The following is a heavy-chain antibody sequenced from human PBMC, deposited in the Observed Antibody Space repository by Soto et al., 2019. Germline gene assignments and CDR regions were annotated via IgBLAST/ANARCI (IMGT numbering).Heavy chain of an antibody. V-gene: IGHV1-18*01. CDR3: ARAGQYYDSSGYAN. J-gene: IGHJ4*02. CDR2: ISAYNGNT. D-gene: IGHD3-22*01. CDR1: GYTFTSYG. Sequence: QVQMVQSGTEVKKPGASVKVSCKASGYTFTSYGLSWVRQAPGQGLEWMGWISAYNGNTNYDQKLQDRVTMTTDTSTSTAYLELRNLRSDDTAVYYCARAGQYYDSSGYANWGQGTLVTVSS.